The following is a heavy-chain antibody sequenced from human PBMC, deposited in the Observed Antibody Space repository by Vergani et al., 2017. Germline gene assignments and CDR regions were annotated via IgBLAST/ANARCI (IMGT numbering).Heavy chain of an antibody. CDR3: ARDRDYGEDGVPDY. J-gene: IGHJ4*02. V-gene: IGHV3-30*02. D-gene: IGHD4-17*01. CDR2: IRYDGSNK. Sequence: VQLVESGGGVVQPGGSLRLSCAASGFTFSSYGMHWVRQAPGKGLEWVAFIRYDGSNKYYADSVKGRFTISIDNSKNTLYLKMNSMRAEDTAVYYCARDRDYGEDGVPDYGGQGTLVTVSS. CDR1: GFTFSSYG.